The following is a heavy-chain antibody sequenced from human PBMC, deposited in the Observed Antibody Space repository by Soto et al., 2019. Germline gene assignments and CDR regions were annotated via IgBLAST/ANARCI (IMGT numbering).Heavy chain of an antibody. J-gene: IGHJ3*02. D-gene: IGHD6-19*01. CDR2: IIPILGIA. CDR3: ARYKRSSGWYDAFDI. CDR1: GGTFSSYT. V-gene: IGHV1-69*02. Sequence: QVQLVQSGAEVKKPGSSVKVSCKASGGTFSSYTISWVRQAPGQGLEWMGRIIPILGIANYAQKFQGRVTITADKSTSTAFMELSSLRSEDTAVSYCARYKRSSGWYDAFDIWGQGTMVTVSS.